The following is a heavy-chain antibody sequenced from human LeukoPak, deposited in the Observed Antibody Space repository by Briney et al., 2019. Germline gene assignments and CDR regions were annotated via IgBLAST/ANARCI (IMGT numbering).Heavy chain of an antibody. CDR3: AHYGDYFSFFDY. V-gene: IGHV2-5*01. CDR2: IYWNDDK. J-gene: IGHJ4*02. D-gene: IGHD4-17*01. CDR1: GFSLSNSGVG. Sequence: SGPTLVKPTQTLTLTCTFSGFSLSNSGVGVGWIRQPPGKALEWLALIYWNDDKRYSPSLKSRLTITKDTSKNQVVLTMTNMDPVDTATYYCAHYGDYFSFFDYWGQGTLVTVSS.